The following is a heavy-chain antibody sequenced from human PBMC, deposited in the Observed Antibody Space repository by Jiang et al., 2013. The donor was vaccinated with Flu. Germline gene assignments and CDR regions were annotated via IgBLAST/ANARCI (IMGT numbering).Heavy chain of an antibody. J-gene: IGHJ4*02. Sequence: SGAEVKKPGSSVKVSCKASGGTFSSSAISWVRQAPGQGLAWMGGIIPIFGTANYAQKFQGRVTITADKSTNTAYMELNSLRSEDTGVYYCARGPDSSGYYYFYWGQGTLV. CDR1: GGTFSSSA. D-gene: IGHD3-22*01. V-gene: IGHV1-69*06. CDR2: IIPIFGTA. CDR3: ARGPDSSGYYYFY.